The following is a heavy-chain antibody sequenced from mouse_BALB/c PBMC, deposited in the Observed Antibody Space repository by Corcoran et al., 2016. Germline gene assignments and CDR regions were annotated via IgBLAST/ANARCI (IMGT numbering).Heavy chain of an antibody. J-gene: IGHJ1*01. CDR2: IDPANGNT. CDR1: GFNIKDTY. Sequence: EVQLQQSGAELVKPGASVKLSCTASGFNIKDTYMHWVKQRPEQCLEWIGRIDPANGNTKYDPKYQGKATITADTSSNTAYLQLSSLTSEDTADYYCANWDWYFDVWGAGTTVTVSS. V-gene: IGHV14-3*02. D-gene: IGHD4-1*01. CDR3: ANWDWYFDV.